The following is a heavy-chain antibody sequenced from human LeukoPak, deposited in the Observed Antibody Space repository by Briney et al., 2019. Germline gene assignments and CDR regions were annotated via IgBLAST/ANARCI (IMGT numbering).Heavy chain of an antibody. V-gene: IGHV3-74*01. CDR2: INSDGSST. CDR3: ARDRDILTLGYRFDW. D-gene: IGHD3-9*01. CDR1: GFTFSSYW. Sequence: PGGSLRLSCAASGFTFSSYWMHWVRQAPGKGLVWVSRINSDGSSTSYADSVKGRFTISRDNAKNTLYLQMNSLRAEDTAVYYCARDRDILTLGYRFDWWGQGTLVTVSS. J-gene: IGHJ4*02.